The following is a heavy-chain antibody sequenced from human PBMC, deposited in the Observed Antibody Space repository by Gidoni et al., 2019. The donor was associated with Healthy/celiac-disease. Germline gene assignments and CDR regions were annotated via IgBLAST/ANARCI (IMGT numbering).Heavy chain of an antibody. CDR2: ISGSGGST. CDR1: GFTFSSSA. J-gene: IGHJ3*02. CDR3: ANDRALVVNPDYDAFDI. V-gene: IGHV3-23*01. D-gene: IGHD3-22*01. Sequence: EVQLLESGGGLVPPGGSLRLSCAASGFTFSSSAMSWVRQAPGKGLEWVSAISGSGGSTYYADSVKGRFTISRDNSKNTLYLQMNSLRAEDTAVYYCANDRALVVNPDYDAFDIWGQGTMVTVSS.